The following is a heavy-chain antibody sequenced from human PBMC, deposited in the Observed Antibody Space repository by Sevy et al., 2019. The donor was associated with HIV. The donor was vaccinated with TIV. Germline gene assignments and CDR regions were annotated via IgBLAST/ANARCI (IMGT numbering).Heavy chain of an antibody. V-gene: IGHV3-33*01. D-gene: IGHD3-22*01. J-gene: IGHJ4*02. CDR3: ARGANYYDSSGSQPNFDY. CDR2: IWYDGSSK. CDR1: GFTFSSYG. Sequence: GGSLRLSCAASGFTFSSYGMHWVRQAPGKGLEWVALIWYDGSSKYYADSVKGRFTLSRDNSENTLYLQMNSLRAEDTAVYYCARGANYYDSSGSQPNFDYWGQGTLVTVSS.